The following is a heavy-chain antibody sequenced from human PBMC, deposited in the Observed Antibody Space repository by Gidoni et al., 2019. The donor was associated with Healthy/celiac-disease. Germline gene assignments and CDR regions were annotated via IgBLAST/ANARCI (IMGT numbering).Heavy chain of an antibody. D-gene: IGHD2-21*02. J-gene: IGHJ4*02. Sequence: EVQLLESGGGLVQPGGSLRPSWAASGCTFRSDAMSWVRQAPGKGVEWVSAISGSGGSTYYADSVKGRFTISRDNSKNTLYLQMNSLRAEDTAVYYCAKWDPYCGGDCLFDYWGQGTLVTVSS. CDR1: GCTFRSDA. V-gene: IGHV3-23*01. CDR3: AKWDPYCGGDCLFDY. CDR2: ISGSGGST.